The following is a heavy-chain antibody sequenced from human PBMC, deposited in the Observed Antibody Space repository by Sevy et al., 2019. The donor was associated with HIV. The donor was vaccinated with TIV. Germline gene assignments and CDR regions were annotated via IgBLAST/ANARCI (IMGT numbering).Heavy chain of an antibody. D-gene: IGHD1-20*01. Sequence: GGSLRLSCAASGFTFSSYAMHWVRQAPGKGLEWVAVITQDGSKKYYADSVKGRFTISRDNSKNTLYLQMNSLRAEDTAVYYCARDGMDYYGYGLDVWGQGTTVTVSS. J-gene: IGHJ6*02. CDR3: ARDGMDYYGYGLDV. CDR2: ITQDGSKK. V-gene: IGHV3-30*04. CDR1: GFTFSSYA.